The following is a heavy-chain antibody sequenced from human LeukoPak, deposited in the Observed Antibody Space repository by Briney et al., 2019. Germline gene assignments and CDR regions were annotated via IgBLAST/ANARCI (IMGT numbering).Heavy chain of an antibody. CDR3: ARALGEMATIVYFDY. CDR1: GGSFSGYY. CDR2: INHSGST. D-gene: IGHD5-24*01. J-gene: IGHJ4*02. Sequence: PSQTLSLTCAVYGGSFSGYYWSWIRQPPGKGLEWIGEINHSGSTNYNPSLKSRVTISVATSKNQFSLKLSSVTAADTAVYYCARALGEMATIVYFDYWGQGTLVTVSS. V-gene: IGHV4-34*01.